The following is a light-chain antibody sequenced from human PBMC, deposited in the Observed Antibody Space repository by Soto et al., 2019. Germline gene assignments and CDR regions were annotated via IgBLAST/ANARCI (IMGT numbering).Light chain of an antibody. Sequence: DIQMTQSPSSLSASVGDRVTITCRASQGIGSNLGWYQQKPGKAPKRLIYTASTLQSGVPSRFSGSGSGTEFTLTFSSLQPEDFATYYCLHHNSYPRTFGQGTKVEIK. CDR1: QGIGSN. CDR3: LHHNSYPRT. CDR2: TAS. J-gene: IGKJ1*01. V-gene: IGKV1-17*01.